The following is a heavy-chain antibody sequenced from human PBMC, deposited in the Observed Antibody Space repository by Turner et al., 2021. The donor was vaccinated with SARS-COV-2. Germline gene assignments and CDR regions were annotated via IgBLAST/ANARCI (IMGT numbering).Heavy chain of an antibody. CDR2: TYYPGGS. CDR3: VTSVRRSGYFQR. Sequence: QLLVQESGPALVNPSETLSLPCTVAAVSITSNSHYWGWVRQPPGKVLEWIGITYYPGGSYYNPSLRGRVTISVDPSQNQFSLILRSVTAADTAVYYCVTSVRRSGYFQRWGQGSLVSVSS. J-gene: IGHJ1*01. CDR1: AVSITSNSHY. V-gene: IGHV4-39*01.